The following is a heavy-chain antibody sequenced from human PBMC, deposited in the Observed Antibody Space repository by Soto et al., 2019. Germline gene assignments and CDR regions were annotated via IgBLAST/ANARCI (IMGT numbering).Heavy chain of an antibody. D-gene: IGHD3-22*01. V-gene: IGHV3-30*18. CDR3: AKVDTIILVVSDAFDN. J-gene: IGHJ3*02. CDR1: GFTFSKCG. CDR2: ISYDGSNE. Sequence: QVQLVESGGGVVQPGRSLRLSCAASGFTFSKCGMHWVRQAPGKGLEWVAVISYDGSNEYYADSVKGRFTISRDNSNNTLYLQMNSLRDEDTAVYYCAKVDTIILVVSDAFDNWGQGTMVTVSS.